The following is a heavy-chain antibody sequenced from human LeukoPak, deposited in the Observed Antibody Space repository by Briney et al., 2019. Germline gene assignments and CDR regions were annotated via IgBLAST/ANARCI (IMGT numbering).Heavy chain of an antibody. D-gene: IGHD1-26*01. CDR1: GGSISSSNW. J-gene: IGHJ6*02. Sequence: SGTLSLTCAVSGGSISSSNWWSWVRQPPGKGLEWIGEIYHSGITNYNPSLKGRVAISVDRSKSQFSLKLSSVTAADTAVYYCAREISGSYPGVYYYGLDVWGQGTTVTVSS. V-gene: IGHV4-4*02. CDR2: IYHSGIT. CDR3: AREISGSYPGVYYYGLDV.